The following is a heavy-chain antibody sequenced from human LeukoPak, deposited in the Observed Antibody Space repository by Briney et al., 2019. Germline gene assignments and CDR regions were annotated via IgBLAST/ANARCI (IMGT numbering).Heavy chain of an antibody. V-gene: IGHV3-15*01. CDR3: TTPDDYGDYPLRY. Sequence: GGSLRLSCAASGFTFSNAWMSWVRQAPGKGLEWVGRIKSKTDGGTTDYAAPVKGRFTISRDDSKNTLYLQMNSLKTEDTAVYYCTTPDDYGDYPLRYWGQGTLVTVSS. CDR1: GFTFSNAW. CDR2: IKSKTDGGTT. J-gene: IGHJ4*02. D-gene: IGHD4-17*01.